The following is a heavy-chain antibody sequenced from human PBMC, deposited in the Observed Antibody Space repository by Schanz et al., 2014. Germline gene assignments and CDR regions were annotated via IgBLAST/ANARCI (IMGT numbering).Heavy chain of an antibody. CDR2: ISGSGETT. J-gene: IGHJ6*02. CDR3: ARRITGTHHNPYYHGMDV. D-gene: IGHD1-20*01. Sequence: EVQLLESGGGLVQPGGSLRLSCAASGFTFSSYAMSWVRQAPWKGLEWVSAISGSGETTYYADSVKGRFTISRDNSKNALYLQMNSLRAEDTAVYHCARRITGTHHNPYYHGMDVWGQGTTVTVSS. CDR1: GFTFSSYA. V-gene: IGHV3-23*01.